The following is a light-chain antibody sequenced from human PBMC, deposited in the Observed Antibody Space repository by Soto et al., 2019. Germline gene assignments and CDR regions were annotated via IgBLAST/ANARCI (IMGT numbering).Light chain of an antibody. V-gene: IGLV1-40*01. Sequence: QSVLTQPPSVSGAPGQRVSISCTGSTSNIGAPYDVHWYQHLPKTAPKLLTYGPKNRPSGVPDRFSGSRSVTTGSLAITRLQAEDEVDYYCQSYDISLHNASFGTGTKVTV. CDR3: QSYDISLHNAS. CDR1: TSNIGAPYD. CDR2: GPK. J-gene: IGLJ1*01.